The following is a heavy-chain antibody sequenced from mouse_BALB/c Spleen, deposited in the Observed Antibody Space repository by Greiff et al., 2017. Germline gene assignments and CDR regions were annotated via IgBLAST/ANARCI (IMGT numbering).Heavy chain of an antibody. CDR2: ISSGSSTI. Sequence: EVMLVESGGGLVQPGGSRKLSCAASGFTFSSFGMHWVRQAPEKGLEWVAYISSGSSTIYYADTVKGRFTISRDNPKNTLFLQMTSLRSEDTAMYYCARWGYGNYGGYAMDYWGQGTSVTVSS. V-gene: IGHV5-17*02. CDR1: GFTFSSFG. J-gene: IGHJ4*01. CDR3: ARWGYGNYGGYAMDY. D-gene: IGHD2-10*02.